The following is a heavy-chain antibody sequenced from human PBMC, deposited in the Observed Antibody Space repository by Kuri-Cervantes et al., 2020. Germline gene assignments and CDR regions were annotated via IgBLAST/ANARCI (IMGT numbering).Heavy chain of an antibody. D-gene: IGHD1-26*01. CDR1: GFTFSSYS. J-gene: IGHJ3*02. CDR3: ASLDFVGATSDAFDI. CDR2: ISGSSTYI. V-gene: IGHV3-21*01. Sequence: GESLKISCVGSGFTFSSYSMNWVRQAPGEGLEWVSAISGSSTYIYYADSVKGRFTISRDNAKNSLYLQMNSLRAEDTAVYYCASLDFVGATSDAFDIWGQGTMVTVSS.